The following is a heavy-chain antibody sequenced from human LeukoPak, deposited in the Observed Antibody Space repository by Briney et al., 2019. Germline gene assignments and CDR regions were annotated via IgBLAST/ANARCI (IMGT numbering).Heavy chain of an antibody. Sequence: TSSETLSLTCTVSGYSISNGYYWGWIRQPPGKGPEWIGNIYHSGSTYYNPSLKSRVTISVDTSKNQFSLKLSSVTAADTAVYYCARELLSGDPSIGNWGQGTLVTVSS. CDR3: ARELLSGDPSIGN. CDR2: IYHSGST. CDR1: GYSISNGYY. V-gene: IGHV4-38-2*02. J-gene: IGHJ4*02. D-gene: IGHD7-27*01.